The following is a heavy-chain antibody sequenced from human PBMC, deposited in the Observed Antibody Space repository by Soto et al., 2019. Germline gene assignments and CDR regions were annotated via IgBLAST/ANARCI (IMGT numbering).Heavy chain of an antibody. CDR2: IIPILGIA. D-gene: IGHD1-26*01. Sequence: QVQLVQSGAEVKKPGSSVKVSCKASGGTFSSYTISWVRQAPGQGLEWMGRIIPILGIANYAQKFQGRVTITADKSTSTAYMELSSLRSEDTAVYYCARAGGSYPSYYGMDVWGQGTTVTVSS. J-gene: IGHJ6*02. CDR3: ARAGGSYPSYYGMDV. CDR1: GGTFSSYT. V-gene: IGHV1-69*02.